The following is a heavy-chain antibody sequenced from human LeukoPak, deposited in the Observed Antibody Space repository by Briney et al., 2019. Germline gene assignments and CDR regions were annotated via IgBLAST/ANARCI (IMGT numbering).Heavy chain of an antibody. Sequence: PSETLSLTCAVYGGSFSGYYWSWIRQPPGKGLEWIGEINHSGSTNYNPSLKSRVTISVDTSKNQFSLKLSSVTAADTAVYYCARDRGIAVSGTDFDYWGQGPLVTVSS. CDR3: ARDRGIAVSGTDFDY. V-gene: IGHV4-34*01. J-gene: IGHJ4*02. D-gene: IGHD6-19*01. CDR2: INHSGST. CDR1: GGSFSGYY.